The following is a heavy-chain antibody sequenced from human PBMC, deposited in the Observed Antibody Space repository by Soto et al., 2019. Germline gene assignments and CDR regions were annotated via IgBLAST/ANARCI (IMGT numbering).Heavy chain of an antibody. Sequence: VASVKVSCKASGGTFSSYAISWVRQAPGQGLEWMGGIIPIFGTANYAQKFQGRVTITADESTSTAYMELSSLRSEDTAVYYCARPLSGSLAVWGQGTLVTVSS. J-gene: IGHJ4*02. V-gene: IGHV1-69*13. CDR1: GGTFSSYA. D-gene: IGHD1-26*01. CDR2: IIPIFGTA. CDR3: ARPLSGSLAV.